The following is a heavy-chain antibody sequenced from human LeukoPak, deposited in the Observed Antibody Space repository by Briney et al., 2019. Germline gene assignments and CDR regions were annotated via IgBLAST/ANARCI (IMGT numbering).Heavy chain of an antibody. Sequence: PGGSLRLSCAASGFTFSSYAMHWVRQAPGMGLEYVSAISSNGGSTYYANSVKGRFTISRDNSKNTLYLQMGSLRAEDMAVYYCARGIGSLSDYWGRGTLVTVSS. CDR3: ARGIGSLSDY. CDR1: GFTFSSYA. CDR2: ISSNGGST. J-gene: IGHJ4*02. V-gene: IGHV3-64*01. D-gene: IGHD3-10*01.